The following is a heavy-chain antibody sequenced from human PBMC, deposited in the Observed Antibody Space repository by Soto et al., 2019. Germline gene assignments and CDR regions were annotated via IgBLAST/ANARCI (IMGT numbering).Heavy chain of an antibody. CDR1: GGSISSSSYY. CDR2: IYYSGST. CDR3: ARGTYTDFWSGYTEEYYYYYMDA. D-gene: IGHD3-3*01. V-gene: IGHV4-39*01. Sequence: SETLSLTCTVSGGSISSSSYYWGWIRQPPGKGLEWIGSIYYSGSTYYNPSLKSRVTISVDTSKNQFSLKLSSVTAADTAVYYCARGTYTDFWSGYTEEYYYYYMDAWGKGTTVTVSS. J-gene: IGHJ6*03.